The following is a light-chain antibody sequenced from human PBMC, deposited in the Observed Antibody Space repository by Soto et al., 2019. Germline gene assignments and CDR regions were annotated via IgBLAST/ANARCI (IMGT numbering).Light chain of an antibody. J-gene: IGLJ3*02. CDR1: SSDVGGYDY. CDR2: GVS. CDR3: SSYTNSITHV. V-gene: IGLV2-14*03. Sequence: QSALTQPASVSGSPGQSITISCTGTSSDVGGYDYVSWYQQHPGKAPKLMIYGVSNRPSGVSNRFSGSKSGNTASLTISGLQAEDEAVYYCSSYTNSITHVFGGGTKLTVL.